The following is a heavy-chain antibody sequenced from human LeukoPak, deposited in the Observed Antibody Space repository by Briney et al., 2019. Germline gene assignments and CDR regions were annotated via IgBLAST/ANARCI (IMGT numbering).Heavy chain of an antibody. D-gene: IGHD3-22*01. V-gene: IGHV3-30-3*01. CDR1: GFTFSSYA. Sequence: GGSLRLSCAASGFTFSSYAMHWVRQAPGKGLEWVAVISYDGSNKYYADSVKGRFTISRDNSKNTLYLQMNSLRAEDTAAYYCARAYYYDSSGYYYHMYYFDYWGQGTLVTVSS. CDR2: ISYDGSNK. J-gene: IGHJ4*02. CDR3: ARAYYYDSSGYYYHMYYFDY.